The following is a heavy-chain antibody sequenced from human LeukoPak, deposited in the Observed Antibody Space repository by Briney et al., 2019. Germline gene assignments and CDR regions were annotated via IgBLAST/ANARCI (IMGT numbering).Heavy chain of an antibody. Sequence: GGSLRLSCAASGFTFSSYEMNWVRQAPGKGLEWVSYISSSGSTIYYADSVKGRFTISRDNAKNSLYLQMNSLRAEDTALYYCARDAYGDQDNYYYYYYMDVWGKGTTVTVSS. V-gene: IGHV3-48*03. CDR2: ISSSGSTI. CDR1: GFTFSSYE. J-gene: IGHJ6*03. CDR3: ARDAYGDQDNYYYYYYMDV. D-gene: IGHD4-17*01.